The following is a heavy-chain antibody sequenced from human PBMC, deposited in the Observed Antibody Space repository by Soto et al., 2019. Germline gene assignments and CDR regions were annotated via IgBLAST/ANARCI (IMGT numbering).Heavy chain of an antibody. CDR2: IYYSGST. Sequence: PSETLSLTCTVSGGSVSSGSYYWSWIRQPPGKGLEWIGYIYYSGSTNYNPSLKSRVTISVDTSKNQFSLKLSSVTAADTAVYYCARQPYYDFWSGYYPQPDYYMDVWGKGTTVTVSS. D-gene: IGHD3-3*01. J-gene: IGHJ6*03. V-gene: IGHV4-61*01. CDR3: ARQPYYDFWSGYYPQPDYYMDV. CDR1: GGSVSSGSYY.